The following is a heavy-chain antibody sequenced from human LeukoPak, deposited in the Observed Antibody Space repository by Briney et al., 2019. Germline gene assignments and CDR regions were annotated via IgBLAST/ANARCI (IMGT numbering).Heavy chain of an antibody. J-gene: IGHJ5*02. CDR3: ARDNSVGDTAWWFDP. CDR2: INPSGSST. Sequence: GASVKDSCKASGYTFTSYYMHWVRQAPGQGLEWMGLINPSGSSTSYAQKFQGRLSLTRDMSTSTDYMELSSLRSEDTAVYYCARDNSVGDTAWWFDPWGQGTLVTVSS. V-gene: IGHV1-46*01. D-gene: IGHD1-26*01. CDR1: GYTFTSYY.